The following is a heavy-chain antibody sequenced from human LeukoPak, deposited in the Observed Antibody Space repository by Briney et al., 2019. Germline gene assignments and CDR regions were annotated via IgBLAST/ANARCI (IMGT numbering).Heavy chain of an antibody. CDR3: ARRMGMTYFDY. V-gene: IGHV5-51*01. D-gene: IGHD5-24*01. Sequence: GGSLRLSCKGSGYSFTNYWIAWVRQMPGKGLEWMGIIYPGDSHTRYNPSFQGQVTISADKSISTAYLQWSSLKASDTAVYYCARRMGMTYFDYWGQGTLVTVSS. CDR2: IYPGDSHT. CDR1: GYSFTNYW. J-gene: IGHJ4*02.